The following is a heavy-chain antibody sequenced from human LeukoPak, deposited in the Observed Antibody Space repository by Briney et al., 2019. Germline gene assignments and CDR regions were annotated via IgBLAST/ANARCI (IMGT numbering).Heavy chain of an antibody. D-gene: IGHD4-11*01. Sequence: PSETLSLTCTVSSYSISSGYYWGWIRQPPGKGLEWIGSIYHSGSTYYNPSLRSRVTISVDTSKNQFSLKLSSVTAADTAVYYCARVTLVTTGYYFDYWGQGTLVTVSS. CDR1: SYSISSGYY. CDR3: ARVTLVTTGYYFDY. V-gene: IGHV4-38-2*02. J-gene: IGHJ4*02. CDR2: IYHSGST.